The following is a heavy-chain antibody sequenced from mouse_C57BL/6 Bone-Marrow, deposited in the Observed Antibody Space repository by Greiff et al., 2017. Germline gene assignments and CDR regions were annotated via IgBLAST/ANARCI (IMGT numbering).Heavy chain of an antibody. Sequence: EVQRVESGAGLVKPGGSLKLSCAASGFTFSSYAMSWVRQTPEKRLEWVGTICGGGSYTNYPENVKGRFTISRDNTTNNLYLQMSNLKSEDTAVYYCARVELGWDFDYWGQGTTLTVSS. CDR1: GFTFSSYA. D-gene: IGHD2-3*01. J-gene: IGHJ2*01. CDR2: ICGGGSYT. CDR3: ARVELGWDFDY. V-gene: IGHV5-4*01.